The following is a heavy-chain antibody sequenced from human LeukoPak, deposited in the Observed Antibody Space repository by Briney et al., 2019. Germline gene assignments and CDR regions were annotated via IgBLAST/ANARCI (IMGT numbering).Heavy chain of an antibody. CDR2: TVPL. J-gene: IGHJ6*03. D-gene: IGHD4/OR15-4a*01. CDR3: ARAPYGVYSGDFYSYYMDV. CDR1: GGTFSGYA. V-gene: IGHV1-69*05. Sequence: SVKVSCRASGGTFSGYAVIWVRQAPGQGLEWMGGTVPLKYAQKFQGRVTFTTDESTSTAFMELSSLTSEDTAVYFCARAPYGVYSGDFYSYYMDVWGKGTTVTVSS.